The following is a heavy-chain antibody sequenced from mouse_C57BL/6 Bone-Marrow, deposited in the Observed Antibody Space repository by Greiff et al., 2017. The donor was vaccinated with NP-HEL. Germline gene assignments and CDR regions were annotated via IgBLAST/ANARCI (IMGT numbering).Heavy chain of an antibody. Sequence: QVQLQQPGAELVKPGASVKVSCKASGYTFTSYWMHWVKQRPGQGLAWIGRIHPSDRDTNYNQKFKGKATLTVDKSSSTAYMQLSSLTSEDWAVYYCAMGANMVATEYYFDYWGQGTTLTVSS. CDR1: GYTFTSYW. V-gene: IGHV1-74*01. D-gene: IGHD2-2*01. CDR2: IHPSDRDT. CDR3: AMGANMVATEYYFDY. J-gene: IGHJ2*01.